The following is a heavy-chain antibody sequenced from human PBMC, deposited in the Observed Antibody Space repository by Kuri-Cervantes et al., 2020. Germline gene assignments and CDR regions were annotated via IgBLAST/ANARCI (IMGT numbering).Heavy chain of an antibody. CDR1: GGSISSGDYY. Sequence: SETLSLTCTVSGGSISSGDYYWSWIRQPPGKGLEWIGYIYYSGSTYYNPSLKSRVTISVDTSKNQFSLKLSSVTAADTAVYYCARLYGSGDYFDYWGQGTLVTV. CDR2: IYYSGST. J-gene: IGHJ4*02. V-gene: IGHV4-30-4*01. CDR3: ARLYGSGDYFDY. D-gene: IGHD3-10*01.